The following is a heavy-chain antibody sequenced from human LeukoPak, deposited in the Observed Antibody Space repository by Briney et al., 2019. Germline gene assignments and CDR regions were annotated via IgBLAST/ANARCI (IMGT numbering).Heavy chain of an antibody. V-gene: IGHV4-31*03. Sequence: SETLSLTCTVSGGSISSGGYYWSWIRQHPGKGLEWIGYIYYSGSTYYNPSLKSRVTISVDTSKSQFSLKLSSVTAADTAVYYCARGTKWEPIDYWGQGTLVTVSS. CDR1: GGSISSGGYY. CDR3: ARGTKWEPIDY. CDR2: IYYSGST. D-gene: IGHD1-26*01. J-gene: IGHJ4*02.